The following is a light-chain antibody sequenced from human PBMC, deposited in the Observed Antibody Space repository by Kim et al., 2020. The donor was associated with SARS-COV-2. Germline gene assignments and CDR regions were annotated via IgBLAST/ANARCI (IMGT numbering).Light chain of an antibody. CDR1: NFNIGSNT. Sequence: GQRITISCSGSNFNIGSNTVNWYQQLPGTAPKHLIYRDSQRPSGVSGRFSGSKSATSASLAISGLQSEDEADYYCAAWDDSLRGVAFGGGTQLTVL. CDR2: RDS. CDR3: AAWDDSLRGVA. V-gene: IGLV1-44*01. J-gene: IGLJ2*01.